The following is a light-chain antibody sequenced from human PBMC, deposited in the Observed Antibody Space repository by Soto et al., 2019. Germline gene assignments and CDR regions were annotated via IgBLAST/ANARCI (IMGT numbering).Light chain of an antibody. J-gene: IGLJ1*01. V-gene: IGLV2-14*03. CDR3: SSYTTSSTVV. CDR1: SSDVGGYNF. Sequence: SVLTQPASVFGSPGQSITISCTGTSSDVGGYNFVSWYQQLPGKAPKLMIYEVTSRPSGVSNRFSGSKSGNTASLTISGLQPEDEAEYYCSSYTTSSTVVFGNGTKVTVL. CDR2: EVT.